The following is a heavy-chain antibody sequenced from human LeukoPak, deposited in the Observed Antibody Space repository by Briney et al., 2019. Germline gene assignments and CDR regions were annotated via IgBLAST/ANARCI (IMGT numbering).Heavy chain of an antibody. D-gene: IGHD6-13*01. CDR3: ASTIAAAGTSYSY. Sequence: GASVKVSCKASGYTFTDYYMHWVRQAPGQGLEWMGWINPNSGGTNYAQKFQGRVTMTRDTSISTAYMELSRLRSDDTAVYYCASTIAAAGTSYSYWGQGTLVTVSS. J-gene: IGHJ4*02. CDR1: GYTFTDYY. CDR2: INPNSGGT. V-gene: IGHV1-2*02.